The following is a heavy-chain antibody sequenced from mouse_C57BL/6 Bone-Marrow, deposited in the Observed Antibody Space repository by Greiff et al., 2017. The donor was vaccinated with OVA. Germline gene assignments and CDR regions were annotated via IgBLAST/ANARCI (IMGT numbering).Heavy chain of an antibody. CDR2: INPSNGGT. D-gene: IGHD2-3*01. CDR3: ARDPPYDGYYGDDFDY. Sequence: QVQLQQPGTELVKPGASVKLSCKASGYTFTSYWMHWVKQRPGQGLEWIGNINPSNGGTNYNEKFKSKATLTVDKSSSTAYMQRSSLTSEDSAVYYCARDPPYDGYYGDDFDYWGQGTTLTVSS. J-gene: IGHJ2*01. CDR1: GYTFTSYW. V-gene: IGHV1-53*01.